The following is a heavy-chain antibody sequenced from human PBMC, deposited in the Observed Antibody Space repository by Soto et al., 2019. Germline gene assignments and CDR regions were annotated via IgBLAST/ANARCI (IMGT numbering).Heavy chain of an antibody. J-gene: IGHJ4*02. CDR2: ISYDGSRK. CDR3: VKDRVESGLGEVDF. CDR1: GFTFSRHG. Sequence: PRLSCAASGFTFSRHGMHWVRQAPGKGLEWVAVISYDGSRKYYVDSVKGRFTISRDNSKSTLYLQVNSLRPEDTAVYYCVKDRVESGLGEVDFWGQGTLVTVSS. D-gene: IGHD3-16*01. V-gene: IGHV3-30*18.